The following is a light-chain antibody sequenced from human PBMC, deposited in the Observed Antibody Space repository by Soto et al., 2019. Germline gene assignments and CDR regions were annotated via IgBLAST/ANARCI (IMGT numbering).Light chain of an antibody. CDR2: RNN. J-gene: IGLJ2*01. CDR1: SSNIGSNY. CDR3: AAWDDSLRVVL. V-gene: IGLV1-47*01. Sequence: QSVLTQPPSASGTPGQRVTISCSGSSSNIGSNYVYWYHQLPGTAPKLVIYRNNQRPSGVPDRISGSKSGTSASLAISGLRSEDEADYYCAAWDDSLRVVLFGGGTKLTVL.